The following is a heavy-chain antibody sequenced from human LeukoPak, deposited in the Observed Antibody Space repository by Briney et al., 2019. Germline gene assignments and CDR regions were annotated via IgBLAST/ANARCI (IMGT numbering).Heavy chain of an antibody. Sequence: ASEKVSCRASGYNFSAYGMTWVRQAPGQGLEWMGWVTSDNRDTKYAPKFQGRVTMTTDMSSTTAYMELRSLRSDDTAVYYCARGSHEYWNDYWGQGTLVTVSS. V-gene: IGHV1-18*01. D-gene: IGHD1-1*01. CDR2: VTSDNRDT. J-gene: IGHJ4*02. CDR3: ARGSHEYWNDY. CDR1: GYNFSAYG.